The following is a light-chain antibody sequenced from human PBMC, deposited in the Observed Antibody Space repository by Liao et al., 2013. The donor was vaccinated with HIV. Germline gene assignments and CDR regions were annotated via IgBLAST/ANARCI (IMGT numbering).Light chain of an antibody. CDR1: KLGDKY. V-gene: IGLV3-1*01. CDR3: QAWDSSTVI. CDR2: HDS. J-gene: IGLJ2*01. Sequence: SYELTQSPSVSVSPGQTASITCSGDKLGDKYACWYQQKPGQSPVLVIYHDSKRPSGIPERFSGSNSGNTATLTISGTQPMDEADYYCQAWDSSTVIFGGGTKLTVL.